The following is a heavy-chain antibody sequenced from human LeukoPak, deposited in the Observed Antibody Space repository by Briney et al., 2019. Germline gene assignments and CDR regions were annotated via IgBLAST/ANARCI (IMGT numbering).Heavy chain of an antibody. V-gene: IGHV4-34*01. D-gene: IGHD6-19*01. Sequence: SETLSLTCAVYGGSFSGYYWSWIRQPPGKGLEWIGEINHSGSTNYNPSLKSRVTISVDTSKNQFSLKLSSVTAADTAVYYCARVWLIRGGNWFDPWGQGTLVTVSS. CDR3: ARVWLIRGGNWFDP. J-gene: IGHJ5*02. CDR1: GGSFSGYY. CDR2: INHSGST.